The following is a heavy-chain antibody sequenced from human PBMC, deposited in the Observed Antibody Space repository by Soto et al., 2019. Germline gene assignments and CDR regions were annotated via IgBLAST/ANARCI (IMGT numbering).Heavy chain of an antibody. V-gene: IGHV1-24*01. CDR3: ARGLGRRTETTCFDYGMDV. CDR1: GYTLTELS. Sequence: GASVKVSCKVSGYTLTELSMHWVRQAPGKGLEWMGGFDPEDGETIYAQKFQGRVTMTEDTSTDTAYMELSSLRSEDTAVYYCARGLGRRTETTCFDYGMDVWGQGTTVTVSS. CDR2: FDPEDGET. D-gene: IGHD3-16*01. J-gene: IGHJ6*02.